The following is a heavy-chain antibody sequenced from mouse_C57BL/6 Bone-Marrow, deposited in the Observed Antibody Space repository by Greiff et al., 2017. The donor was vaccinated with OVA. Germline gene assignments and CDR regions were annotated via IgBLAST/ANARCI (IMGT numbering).Heavy chain of an antibody. V-gene: IGHV1-39*01. CDR1: GYSFTDYN. J-gene: IGHJ4*01. CDR2: INPNYGTT. Sequence: VQLQQSGPELVKPGASVKISCKASGYSFTDYNMNWVKQSPGQSLEWIGVINPNYGTTSYNQKFKGKATLTVDQSSSTAYMQLNSLTSEDSAVYYCGRGYYGSSYLWAMDYWGQGTSVTVST. D-gene: IGHD1-1*01. CDR3: GRGYYGSSYLWAMDY.